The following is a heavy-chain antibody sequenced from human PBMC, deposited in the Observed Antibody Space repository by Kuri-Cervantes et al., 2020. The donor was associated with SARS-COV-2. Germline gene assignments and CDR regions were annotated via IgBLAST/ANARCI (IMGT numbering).Heavy chain of an antibody. CDR1: GFTFSSYW. CDR2: IKQDGSEK. J-gene: IGHJ5*02. CDR3: ASERWELSWFDP. D-gene: IGHD1-26*01. Sequence: GGSLRLSCAASGFTFSSYWMSWVRQAPGKGLEWVANIKQDGSEKYYVDSVKGRFTISRDNAKNTLYLQMNSLRAEDTAVYYCASERWELSWFDPWGQGTLVTVSS. V-gene: IGHV3-7*01.